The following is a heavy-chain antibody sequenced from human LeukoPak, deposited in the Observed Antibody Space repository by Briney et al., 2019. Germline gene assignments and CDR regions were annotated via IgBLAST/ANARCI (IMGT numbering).Heavy chain of an antibody. CDR1: GYTFTGYY. CDR3: ARLGSGDPAGYFDY. V-gene: IGHV1-2*02. CDR2: INPNSGGT. Sequence: ASVKVSCKASGYTFTGYYMHWVRQAPGQGLEWMGWINPNSGGTNYAQKFQGRVTMTRDTSISTAYMELSRLRSNDTAVYYCARLGSGDPAGYFDYWGQGTLVTVSS. D-gene: IGHD7-27*01. J-gene: IGHJ4*02.